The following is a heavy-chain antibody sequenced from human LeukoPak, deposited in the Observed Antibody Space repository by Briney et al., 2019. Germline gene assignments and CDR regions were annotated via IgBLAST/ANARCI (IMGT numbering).Heavy chain of an antibody. CDR3: ARGSGIAAAGTY. J-gene: IGHJ4*02. CDR2: IYYSGST. CDR1: GGSINSYY. V-gene: IGHV4-59*01. Sequence: TSETLSLTCTVSGGSINSYYWSWIRQPPGKGLEWIGYIYYSGSTNYNPSLKSRVTISVDTSKNQFSLKLSSVTAADTAVYYCARGSGIAAAGTYWGQGTLVTVSS. D-gene: IGHD6-13*01.